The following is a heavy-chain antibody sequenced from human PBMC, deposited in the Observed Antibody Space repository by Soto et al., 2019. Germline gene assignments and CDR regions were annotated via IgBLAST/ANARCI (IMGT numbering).Heavy chain of an antibody. CDR2: ISAYNGDT. D-gene: IGHD6-13*01. CDR3: VRGASSLPGFY. Sequence: QVQLVQSGAEVKKPGASVKVSCKASGYTFTSYGISWVRQAPGQGLEWVGWISAYNGDTNYAQKFQDRVAMTTDTSSTTAYLELRSLKSDDTAVYYCVRGASSLPGFYWGQGTLVSVSS. V-gene: IGHV1-18*01. CDR1: GYTFTSYG. J-gene: IGHJ1*01.